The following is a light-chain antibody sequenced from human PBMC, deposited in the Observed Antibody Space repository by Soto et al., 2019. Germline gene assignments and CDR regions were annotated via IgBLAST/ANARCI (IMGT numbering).Light chain of an antibody. Sequence: DIQLTQSPSTLSASVGDRVTITCRASQSVSSWLAWYQQKPGKAPKLLIFDVSNLESGVPSRFSGSGSGTEFTLTINSLHFDDFATHYCQQYDYSRTFGQGTKLEIK. CDR1: QSVSSW. V-gene: IGKV1-5*01. J-gene: IGKJ1*01. CDR2: DVS. CDR3: QQYDYSRT.